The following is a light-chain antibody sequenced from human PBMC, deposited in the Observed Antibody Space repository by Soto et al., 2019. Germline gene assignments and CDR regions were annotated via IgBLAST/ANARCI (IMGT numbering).Light chain of an antibody. Sequence: DIQMTQSPSTLSASVGDRVTITCRASQSIGRFLAWYQHQPGKAPKLLIYAASSLKTGVPSRFSGSGSGREFTLTISSLQPEDFATYYCQQANSFPVTFSGGTKVEIK. V-gene: IGKV1-12*01. CDR1: QSIGRF. CDR2: AAS. J-gene: IGKJ4*01. CDR3: QQANSFPVT.